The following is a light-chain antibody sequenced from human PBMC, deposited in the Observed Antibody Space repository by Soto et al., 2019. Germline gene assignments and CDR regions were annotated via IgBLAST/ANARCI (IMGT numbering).Light chain of an antibody. J-gene: IGLJ2*01. Sequence: QSVLTQPPSVSEAPRQRVTISCSGSSSNIGNNAVNWYQQLPGTAPKLLIYYDNRLPSGVSDRFSGSKSGTSASLAISGLQSGDEADYYCAAWDDSLNGVVFGGGTKLTVL. CDR3: AAWDDSLNGVV. CDR2: YDN. V-gene: IGLV1-36*01. CDR1: SSNIGNNA.